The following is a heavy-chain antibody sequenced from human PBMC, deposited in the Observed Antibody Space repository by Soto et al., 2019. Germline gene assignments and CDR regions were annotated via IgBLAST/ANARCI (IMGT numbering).Heavy chain of an antibody. CDR3: ARLLRDRNIYHGLAV. D-gene: IGHD3-22*01. Sequence: QVQLVQSGAELKKPGSSVKVSCKASGGTFSKYAISWVRQAPGQGLEWLGGIIPMFGTPNYAQKFQGRVTISADESTSTAYLELSSLRSADTAVYFCARLLRDRNIYHGLAVWGQGTTVTVSS. V-gene: IGHV1-69*01. J-gene: IGHJ6*02. CDR1: GGTFSKYA. CDR2: IIPMFGTP.